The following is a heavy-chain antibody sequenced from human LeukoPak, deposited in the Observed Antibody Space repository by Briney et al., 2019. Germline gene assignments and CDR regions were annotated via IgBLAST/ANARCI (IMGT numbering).Heavy chain of an antibody. CDR2: INPSGGST. V-gene: IGHV1-46*01. Sequence: ASVKVSCKASGYTFTSYYMHWVRQAPGQGLEWMGIINPSGGSTSYAQKFQGRVTMTRDTSTSTVYMELSSLRSEDTAVYYCARDRGGDYGRGSYYYYYYMDVWGKGTTVTVSS. CDR3: ARDRGGDYGRGSYYYYYYMDV. J-gene: IGHJ6*03. D-gene: IGHD4-17*01. CDR1: GYTFTSYY.